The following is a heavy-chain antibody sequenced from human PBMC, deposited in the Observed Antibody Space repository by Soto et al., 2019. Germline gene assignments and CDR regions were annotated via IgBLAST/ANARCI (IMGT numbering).Heavy chain of an antibody. CDR3: AGVPTSIAAAGTLDY. V-gene: IGHV1-18*01. CDR1: GYTFTSYG. Sequence: ASVKVSCKASGYTFTSYGISWVRQAPGQGLEWMGWISAYNGNTNYAQKLQGRVTMTTDTSTSTAYMELRSLRSDDTAVYYCAGVPTSIAAAGTLDYWGQGTLVTVSS. J-gene: IGHJ4*02. D-gene: IGHD6-13*01. CDR2: ISAYNGNT.